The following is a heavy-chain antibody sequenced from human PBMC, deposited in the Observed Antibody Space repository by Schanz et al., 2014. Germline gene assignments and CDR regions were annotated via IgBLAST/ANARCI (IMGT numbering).Heavy chain of an antibody. V-gene: IGHV3-23*04. CDR1: GLIFSTYT. CDR2: ISFSGNTI. J-gene: IGHJ4*02. CDR3: AKDAAYYDSVIFPDH. Sequence: VQLVESGGGLVKPGGSLRLSCTTSGLIFSTYTLNWVRQAPGKGLEWISYISFSGNTIYYADSVKGRFTISRDNSKNTLYLQMNSLRAEDTAIYFCAKDAAYYDSVIFPDHWGQGTLATVSS. D-gene: IGHD3-22*01.